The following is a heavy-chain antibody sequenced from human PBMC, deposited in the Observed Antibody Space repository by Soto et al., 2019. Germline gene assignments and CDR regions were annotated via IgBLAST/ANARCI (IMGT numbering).Heavy chain of an antibody. CDR1: GDSFTDYF. CDR3: AILGGGPPYAMDV. J-gene: IGHJ6*02. CDR2: INPNSGDT. Sequence: ASVKVSCKASGDSFTDYFMHWVRQAPGQGPEWMGWINPNSGDTLYAQKFQGRVTMTRDTSISTAYVELSSPRSDDTAMYFCAILGGGPPYAMDVWGQGTTVTVYS. D-gene: IGHD3-16*01. V-gene: IGHV1-2*02.